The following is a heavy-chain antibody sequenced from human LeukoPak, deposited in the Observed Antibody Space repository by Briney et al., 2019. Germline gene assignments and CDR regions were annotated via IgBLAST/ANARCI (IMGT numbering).Heavy chain of an antibody. V-gene: IGHV3-30*03. D-gene: IGHD3-9*01. CDR1: GFTFSMYG. CDR3: ARAPPNYDILTGNPLAIFDY. J-gene: IGHJ4*02. Sequence: GGSLRLSCAAFGFTFSMYGIHWVRQAPGKGLEWVAVISHDETNKDYADTVKGRFTISRENSRNTVYLQMNSLRAEDTAVYYCARAPPNYDILTGNPLAIFDYWGQGTLVTVSS. CDR2: ISHDETNK.